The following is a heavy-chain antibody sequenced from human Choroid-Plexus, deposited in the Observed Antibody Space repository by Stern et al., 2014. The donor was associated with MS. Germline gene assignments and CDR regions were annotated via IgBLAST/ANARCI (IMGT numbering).Heavy chain of an antibody. J-gene: IGHJ4*02. V-gene: IGHV3-30*18. CDR3: AKDRQYLTFFFDF. CDR2: ISYDGSK. Sequence: VQLVESGGGVVQPGRPLRLSCAASGFSFSSFGMHWVRQAPRQGLEWVALISYDGSKDYADSVKGRFAISRDNSKNTLYLQMNSLRAEDTAVYYCAKDRQYLTFFFDFWGQGSLVTVSS. D-gene: IGHD2/OR15-2a*01. CDR1: GFSFSSFG.